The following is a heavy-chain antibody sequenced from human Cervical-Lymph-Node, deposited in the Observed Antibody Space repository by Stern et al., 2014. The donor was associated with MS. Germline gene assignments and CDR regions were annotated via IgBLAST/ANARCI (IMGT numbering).Heavy chain of an antibody. J-gene: IGHJ4*02. CDR3: ARDRVSYNWISKGGD. V-gene: IGHV1-18*01. CDR2: ISAYNGDT. D-gene: IGHD1-20*01. CDR1: GYTFTRYG. Sequence: VQLVESGAEVKNPGASVKVSCKASGYTFTRYGINWLRQAPGQGLEWMGWISAYNGDTNSAQNLQGRVTLTTDTSTSTAYMELRSLTSDDTAVYYCARDRVSYNWISKGGDWGQGTLVTVSS.